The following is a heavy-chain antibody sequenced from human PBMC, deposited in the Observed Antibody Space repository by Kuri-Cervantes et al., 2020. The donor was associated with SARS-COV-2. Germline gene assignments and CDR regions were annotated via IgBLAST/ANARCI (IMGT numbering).Heavy chain of an antibody. J-gene: IGHJ4*02. CDR2: IWYDGSNK. D-gene: IGHD1-26*01. CDR1: GFTFSSYG. V-gene: IGHV3-33*06. CDR3: AKDQGGPVGATPDY. Sequence: LSLTCAASGFTFSSYGMHWVRQAPGKGLEWVAVIWYDGSNKYYADSVKGRFTISRDNSKNTLYLQMNSLRAEDTAVYYCAKDQGGPVGATPDYWGQGTLVTVSS.